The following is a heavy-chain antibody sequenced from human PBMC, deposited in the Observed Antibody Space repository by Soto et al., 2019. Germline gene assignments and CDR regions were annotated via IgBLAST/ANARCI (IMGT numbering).Heavy chain of an antibody. J-gene: IGHJ4*02. CDR2: IIPLYGTV. D-gene: IGHD3-10*01. CDR1: GGTFNSYG. V-gene: IGHV1-69*06. CDR3: ARVRVIRGVIPSHFGL. Sequence: QAHLAQSGAEVKKPGSSVTVSCKASGGTFNSYGISWVRQAPGQGLDWMGVIIPLYGTVNYAQKFQGRVSITADKSTNTAYMDLNSLRSDDTAVYYCARVRVIRGVIPSHFGLWGQRTQVTVSS.